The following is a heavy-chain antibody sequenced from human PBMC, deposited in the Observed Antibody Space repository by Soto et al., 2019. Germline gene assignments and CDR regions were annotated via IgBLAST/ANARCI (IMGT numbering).Heavy chain of an antibody. CDR3: AKDELAHSSGSDY. D-gene: IGHD6-19*01. V-gene: IGHV3-30*18. CDR1: GFTFSSYG. J-gene: IGHJ4*02. CDR2: ISYDGSNK. Sequence: QVQLVESGGGVVQPGRPLRLSCAASGFTFSSYGIHWVRQAPGKGLEWVAVISYDGSNKYYADSVKGRFTISRDNSKNTLYLQMNSLRAEDTAVYYCAKDELAHSSGSDYWGQGTLVTVSS.